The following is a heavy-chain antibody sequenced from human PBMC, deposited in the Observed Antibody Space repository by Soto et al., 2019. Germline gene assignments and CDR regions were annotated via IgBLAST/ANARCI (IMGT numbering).Heavy chain of an antibody. D-gene: IGHD4-17*01. J-gene: IGHJ4*02. Sequence: EVQLVESGEGLVQPGGSLRLSCAASGFTFNNYAMHWVRQAPGKGLEYVSAINDNGFSTYYGDSVRGRFIISRDNSKNTLYLQMGSLRAEDMAVYYCARGPSTVATWLDYWGQGTLVTVSS. CDR1: GFTFNNYA. V-gene: IGHV3-64*02. CDR2: INDNGFST. CDR3: ARGPSTVATWLDY.